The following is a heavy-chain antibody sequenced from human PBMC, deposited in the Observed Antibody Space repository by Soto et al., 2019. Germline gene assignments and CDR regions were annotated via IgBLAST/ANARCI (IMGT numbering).Heavy chain of an antibody. CDR2: IYYSGST. CDR1: DGSISSGDYY. V-gene: IGHV4-30-4*01. D-gene: IGHD6-13*01. CDR3: ARDGYRSAAGTGY. Sequence: PSETLSLTSTVSDGSISSGDYYWSWIRQPPGKGLEWIGYIYYSGSTYYSPSLKSRVTISVDTSKNQFSLKLSSVTAADTAVYYCARDGYRSAAGTGYWGQGTLVTVSS. J-gene: IGHJ4*02.